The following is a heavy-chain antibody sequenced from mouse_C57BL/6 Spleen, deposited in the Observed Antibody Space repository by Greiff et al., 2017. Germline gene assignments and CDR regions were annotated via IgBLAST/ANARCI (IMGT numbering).Heavy chain of an antibody. CDR2: IYPGDGDT. CDR1: GYAFSSSW. V-gene: IGHV1-82*01. Sequence: VQLQQSGPELVKPGASVKISCKASGYAFSSSWMNWVKQRPGKGLEWIGRIYPGDGDTNYNGKFKGKATLTADKSSSTAYMQLSSLKSEDSAVYFCARSETGTGAMDYWGQGTSVTVSS. CDR3: ARSETGTGAMDY. D-gene: IGHD4-1*01. J-gene: IGHJ4*01.